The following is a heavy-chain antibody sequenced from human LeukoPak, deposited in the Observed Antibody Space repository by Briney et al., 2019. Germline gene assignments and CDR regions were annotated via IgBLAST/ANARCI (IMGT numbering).Heavy chain of an antibody. CDR1: GGSFSGYY. CDR3: ARYRRYSSGWYSPNYFDY. Sequence: PSETLSLTCAVYGGSFSGYYWSWIRQPPGRGLEWIGEINHSGSTNYNPSLKSRVTISVDTSKNQFSLKLSSVTAADTAVYYCARYRRYSSGWYSPNYFDYWGQGTLVTVSS. D-gene: IGHD6-19*01. V-gene: IGHV4-34*01. CDR2: INHSGST. J-gene: IGHJ4*02.